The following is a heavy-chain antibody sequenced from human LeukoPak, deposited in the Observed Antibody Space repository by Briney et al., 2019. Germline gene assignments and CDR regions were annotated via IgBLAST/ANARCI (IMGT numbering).Heavy chain of an antibody. J-gene: IGHJ5*02. D-gene: IGHD3-3*01. CDR2: IYYSGST. CDR3: ARLVFGVVIMTHWFDP. Sequence: SETLSLTCTVSGGSISSYYWGWIRQPPGKGLEWIGSIYYSGSTYYNPSLKSRVTISVDTSKNQFSLKLSSVTAADTAVYYCARLVFGVVIMTHWFDPWGQGTLVTVSS. V-gene: IGHV4-39*01. CDR1: GGSISSYY.